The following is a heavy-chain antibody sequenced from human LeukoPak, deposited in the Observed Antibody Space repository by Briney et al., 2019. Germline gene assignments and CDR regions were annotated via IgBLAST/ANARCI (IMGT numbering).Heavy chain of an antibody. CDR2: ISSGSSTL. Sequence: GGSLRLSCAASGFTFSSYGMHWVRQAPGKGLEWVSYISSGSSTLYYADSVKGRFTISRDNAKNSLYLQMNSLRPEDTAVYYCARDLREFGWHHVDYWGQGTLVTVSS. CDR1: GFTFSSYG. J-gene: IGHJ4*02. D-gene: IGHD3-16*01. V-gene: IGHV3-48*01. CDR3: ARDLREFGWHHVDY.